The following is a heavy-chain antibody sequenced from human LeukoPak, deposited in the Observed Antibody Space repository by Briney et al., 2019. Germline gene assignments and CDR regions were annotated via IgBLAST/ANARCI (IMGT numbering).Heavy chain of an antibody. Sequence: PGGSLRLSCAASGFTFSSYAMSWVRQAPGKGLEWVSAISGRGGSTYYADSVKGRFTISRDNSKNTLYLQMNSLRAEDTAVYYCAKVPVSGYYSPFDYWGQGTLVTVSS. CDR3: AKVPVSGYYSPFDY. CDR2: ISGRGGST. J-gene: IGHJ4*02. D-gene: IGHD3-22*01. CDR1: GFTFSSYA. V-gene: IGHV3-23*01.